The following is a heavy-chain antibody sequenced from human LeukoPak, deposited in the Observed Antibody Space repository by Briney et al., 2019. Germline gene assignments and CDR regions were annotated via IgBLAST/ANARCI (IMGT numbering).Heavy chain of an antibody. CDR3: ARSSYSSSWYDY. CDR2: IIPIFGTA. J-gene: IGHJ4*02. CDR1: GGTFSSYA. Sequence: SVKVTCKASGGTFSSYAISWVRQAPGQGLEWMGGIIPIFGTANYAQKFQGRVTITADESTSTAYMELSRLRSDDTAVYYCARSSYSSSWYDYWGQGTLVTVSS. D-gene: IGHD6-13*01. V-gene: IGHV1-69*13.